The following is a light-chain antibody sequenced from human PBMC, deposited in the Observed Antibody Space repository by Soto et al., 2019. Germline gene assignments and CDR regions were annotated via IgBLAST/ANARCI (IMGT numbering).Light chain of an antibody. CDR3: AAWDDTLKGYV. Sequence: QSALTQPPSASETPGRRVVISCSGSSSNIGSNTVNWYQQLPGTAPKLLIYSDSQRPSGVPDRFSGSKSGTSASLAISGLQSDDEADYYCAAWDDTLKGYVFATGTKLTVL. V-gene: IGLV1-44*01. CDR1: SSNIGSNT. CDR2: SDS. J-gene: IGLJ1*01.